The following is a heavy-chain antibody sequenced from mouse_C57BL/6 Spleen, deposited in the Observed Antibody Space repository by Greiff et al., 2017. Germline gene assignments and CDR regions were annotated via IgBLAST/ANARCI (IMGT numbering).Heavy chain of an antibody. J-gene: IGHJ4*01. V-gene: IGHV2-6-1*01. Sequence: VKLQESGPGLVAPSQSLSITCTVSGFSLTSYGVHWVRQPPGKGLEWLVVIWSDGSTTYNSALKSRLSISKDNSKSQVFLKMNSHQTDDTARYYCARHGYYGSSRAMDYWGQGTSVTVSS. CDR2: IWSDGST. CDR3: ARHGYYGSSRAMDY. CDR1: GFSLTSYG. D-gene: IGHD1-1*01.